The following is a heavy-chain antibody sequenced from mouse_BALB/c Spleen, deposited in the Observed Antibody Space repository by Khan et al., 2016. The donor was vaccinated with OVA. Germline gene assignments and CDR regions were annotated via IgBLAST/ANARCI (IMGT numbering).Heavy chain of an antibody. CDR3: TRGGYGSFGY. J-gene: IGHJ3*01. V-gene: IGHV1-4*01. CDR1: GYIFTSYM. Sequence: QVQLQQSGAELARPGASVKMSCKASGYIFTSYMMHWVKQRPGQGLEWIGDINPSSGYNNYNQKFKDKATLTADKSSSTAYMQLSSLTSEDSAGYYCTRGGYGSFGYWGQVTLVTVSA. CDR2: INPSSGYN. D-gene: IGHD1-1*01.